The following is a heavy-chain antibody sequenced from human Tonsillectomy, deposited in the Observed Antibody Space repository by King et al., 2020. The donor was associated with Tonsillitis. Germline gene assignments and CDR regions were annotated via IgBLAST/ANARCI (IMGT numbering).Heavy chain of an antibody. CDR2: INHSGST. CDR1: GGSFSGYY. Sequence: VQLQQWGAGLLKPSETLSLTCAVYGGSFSGYYWSWIRQPPGKGLEWIGEINHSGSTNYNPSLKSRVTISVDTSKNQFSLKLSSVTAADTAVYYCARGFLGSVRITMVRGVINRFDPWGQGTLVTVSS. CDR3: ARGFLGSVRITMVRGVINRFDP. V-gene: IGHV4-34*01. D-gene: IGHD3-10*01. J-gene: IGHJ5*02.